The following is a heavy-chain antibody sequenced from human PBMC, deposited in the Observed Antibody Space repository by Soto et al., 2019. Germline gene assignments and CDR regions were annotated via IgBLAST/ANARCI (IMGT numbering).Heavy chain of an antibody. CDR3: AKDLFLGYCSGGSCYSMRSEYFQH. CDR1: GFTFSSYA. D-gene: IGHD2-15*01. Sequence: PGGSLRLSCAASGFTFSSYAMSWVRQAPGKGLEWVSAISGSGGSTYYADSVKGRFTISRDNSKNTLYLQMNSLRAEDTAVYYCAKDLFLGYCSGGSCYSMRSEYFQHWGQGTLVTVSS. CDR2: ISGSGGST. J-gene: IGHJ1*01. V-gene: IGHV3-23*01.